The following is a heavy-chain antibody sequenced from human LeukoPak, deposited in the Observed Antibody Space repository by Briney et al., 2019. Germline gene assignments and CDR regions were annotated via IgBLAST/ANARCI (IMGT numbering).Heavy chain of an antibody. CDR2: ISSSSTYT. CDR1: GFTFSSYS. V-gene: IGHV3-21*01. Sequence: GGSLRLSCAASGFTFSSYSMNWVRQAPGRGLEWVSSISSSSTYTYYADSLKGRFTISRDNAKNSVYLQVNSLRAEDTAVYYCARLLYDYIWGSSRSYYFDLWGQGTLVTLSS. CDR3: ARLLYDYIWGSSRSYYFDL. J-gene: IGHJ4*02. D-gene: IGHD3-16*02.